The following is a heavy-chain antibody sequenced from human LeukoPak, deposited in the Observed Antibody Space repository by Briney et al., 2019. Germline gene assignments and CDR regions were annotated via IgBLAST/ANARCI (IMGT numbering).Heavy chain of an antibody. CDR3: ARVAGHWNYVNYYYYYYMDV. CDR1: GYTFTSYD. V-gene: IGHV1-8*01. CDR2: MNPNSGNT. D-gene: IGHD1-7*01. Sequence: ASVKVSCKASGYTFTSYDINWVRQATGQGLKWMGWMNPNSGNTGYAQKFQGRVTMTRNTSISTAHMELSSLRSEDTAVYYCARVAGHWNYVNYYYYYYMDVWGKGTTVTVSS. J-gene: IGHJ6*03.